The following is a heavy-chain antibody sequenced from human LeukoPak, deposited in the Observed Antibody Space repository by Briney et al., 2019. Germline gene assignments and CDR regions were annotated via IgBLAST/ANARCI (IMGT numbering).Heavy chain of an antibody. V-gene: IGHV3-7*01. D-gene: IGHD6-19*01. CDR3: ARGGAVAGRVDP. CDR2: MKEDGSDI. CDR1: GFTFDDYT. J-gene: IGHJ5*02. Sequence: GGSLRLSCAASGFTFDDYTMSWVRQAPGKGLEWVAKMKEDGSDIHYVDSVRGRFSISRDNAKDSLYLQMNSLRVDDTAVYYCARGGAVAGRVDPWDQGTQVTVSS.